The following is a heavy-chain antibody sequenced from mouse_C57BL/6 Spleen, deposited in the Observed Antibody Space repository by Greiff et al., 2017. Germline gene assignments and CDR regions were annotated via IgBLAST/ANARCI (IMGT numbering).Heavy chain of an antibody. Sequence: QVQLQQSGAELVKPGASVKISCKASGYAFSSYWMNWVKQRPGKGLEWIGQIYPGDGDTNYNGKFKGKATLTADKSSSTAYMQLSSLTSEDSAVYFCARSARYGSSLGYWGQGTTVTVSS. CDR3: ARSARYGSSLGY. V-gene: IGHV1-80*01. CDR2: IYPGDGDT. D-gene: IGHD1-1*01. J-gene: IGHJ2*01. CDR1: GYAFSSYW.